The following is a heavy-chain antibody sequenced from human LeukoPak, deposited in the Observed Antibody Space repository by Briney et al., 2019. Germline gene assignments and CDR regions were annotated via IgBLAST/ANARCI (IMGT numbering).Heavy chain of an antibody. V-gene: IGHV3-48*03. CDR2: INHGGSIV. J-gene: IGHJ4*02. CDR3: ARDQDWAFDY. CDR1: GFTFVSHA. D-gene: IGHD3/OR15-3a*01. Sequence: GGSLSLSCAVSGFTFVSHAMNWVRQAPGKGLEWISFINHGGSIVYYADSVKGRFATSRDNAKNSLYLQINSGGAEDTAVYYCARDQDWAFDYWGRGTLVTVSS.